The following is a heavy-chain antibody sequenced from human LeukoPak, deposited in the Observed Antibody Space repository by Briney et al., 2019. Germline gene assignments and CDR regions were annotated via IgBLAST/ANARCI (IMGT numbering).Heavy chain of an antibody. D-gene: IGHD2-21*02. V-gene: IGHV3-72*01. CDR2: TRNKANSYTT. Sequence: GGSLRLSCAASGFTFSDHYMDWVRQAPGKGLEWVGRTRNKANSYTTEYAASVKGRFTISRDDSKNSLYLQMSSLKTEDTAVYYCARLRGDWSFDYWGQGTLVTVSS. CDR1: GFTFSDHY. CDR3: ARLRGDWSFDY. J-gene: IGHJ4*02.